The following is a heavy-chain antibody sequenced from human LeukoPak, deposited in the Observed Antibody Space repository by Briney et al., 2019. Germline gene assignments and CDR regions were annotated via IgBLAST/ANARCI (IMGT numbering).Heavy chain of an antibody. J-gene: IGHJ3*02. Sequence: PGGPLRLSCAASGFTFSIHCMSWVRQAPGKGLEWVANIKQDGSEKYYVDSVKGRYTISRDNAKNSLYLQMNSLRAEDTAVYYCARGSLRPPNVFDIWGQGTMVTVSS. V-gene: IGHV3-7*01. CDR3: ARGSLRPPNVFDI. CDR1: GFTFSIHC. D-gene: IGHD6-6*01. CDR2: IKQDGSEK.